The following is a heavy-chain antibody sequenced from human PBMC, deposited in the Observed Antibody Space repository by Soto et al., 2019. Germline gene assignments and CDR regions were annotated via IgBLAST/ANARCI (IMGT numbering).Heavy chain of an antibody. CDR3: VRDRGYSGYTY. J-gene: IGHJ4*02. D-gene: IGHD5-12*01. Sequence: QVHLVESGGGLVKPGGSLRLSCAASGFACSDYYMSWIRHAPGKGLEWVAYITSSSSNFTNYADSVKGRFTISRDNAKNSVYLQMNSLAAEDTAVYYCVRDRGYSGYTYGGQGTLVTVSA. CDR1: GFACSDYY. CDR2: ITSSSSNFT. V-gene: IGHV3-11*06.